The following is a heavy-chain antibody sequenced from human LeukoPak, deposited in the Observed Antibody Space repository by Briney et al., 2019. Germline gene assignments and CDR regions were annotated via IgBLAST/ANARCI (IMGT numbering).Heavy chain of an antibody. CDR2: INTNTGNP. CDR1: GXTFTSYA. V-gene: IGHV7-4-1*02. CDR3: EXXXARPPGLGDY. Sequence: KXXGXTFTSYAMNWVRQAPGQGLEWMGWINTNTGNPTYAQGFTGRFVFSLDTSVSTAYLQISSLTAEDIAVYYCEXXXARPPGLGDYWGQGTLVTVSS. J-gene: IGHJ4*02. D-gene: IGHD3-16*01.